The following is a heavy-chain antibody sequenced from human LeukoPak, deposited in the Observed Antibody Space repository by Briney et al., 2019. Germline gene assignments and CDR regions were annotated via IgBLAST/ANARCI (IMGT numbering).Heavy chain of an antibody. V-gene: IGHV3-48*04. CDR1: GFTFSSYS. D-gene: IGHD3-9*01. Sequence: GGSLRLSCAASGFTFSSYSMNWVRQAPGKGLEWISYISTGSTTIYYADSVKGRFTISRDDAENSLYLQMDSLRAEDTAVYYCARVLRYFDWLFVFDYWGQGSLVTVSS. CDR3: ARVLRYFDWLFVFDY. CDR2: ISTGSTTI. J-gene: IGHJ4*02.